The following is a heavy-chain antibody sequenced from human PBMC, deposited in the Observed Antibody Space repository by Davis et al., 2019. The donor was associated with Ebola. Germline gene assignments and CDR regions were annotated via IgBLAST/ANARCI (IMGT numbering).Heavy chain of an antibody. CDR3: ARGGTTVTKFDY. D-gene: IGHD4-17*01. J-gene: IGHJ4*02. CDR1: GFTFSDYY. CDR2: ISYDGSDK. Sequence: GGSLRLSCAASGFTFSDYYMSWIRQAPGKGLEWVAVISYDGSDKYYADSVKGRFTISRDNSKNTLYLQMNSLRAEDTAVYYCARGGTTVTKFDYWGQGTLVTVSS. V-gene: IGHV3-30*03.